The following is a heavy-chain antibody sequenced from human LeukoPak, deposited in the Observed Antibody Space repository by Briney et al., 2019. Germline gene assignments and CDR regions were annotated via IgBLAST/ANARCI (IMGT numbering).Heavy chain of an antibody. V-gene: IGHV1-69*05. D-gene: IGHD3-16*02. CDR3: ARDGDYVWGSYRYTDLDAFDI. CDR2: IIPIFGTA. J-gene: IGHJ3*02. CDR1: GYTFTSYD. Sequence: SVKVSCXASGYTFTSYDINWVRQAPGQGLEWMGGIIPIFGTANYAQKFQGRVTITTDESTSTAYMELSSLRSEDTAVYYCARDGDYVWGSYRYTDLDAFDIWGQGTMVTVSS.